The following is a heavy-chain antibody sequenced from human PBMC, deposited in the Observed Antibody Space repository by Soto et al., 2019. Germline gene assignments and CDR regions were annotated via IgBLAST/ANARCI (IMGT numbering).Heavy chain of an antibody. Sequence: EVQLLESGGGLVQPGGSLRLSCAASGFPFSSYAMSWVRQARGKGLEWVSAISGSGGRKYYADSGKGRFTNSRESSKNTLYLKMNSLRAEDTAVYYCAKDRRVDSSGYLFYWGQGTLVTVS. V-gene: IGHV3-23*01. CDR1: GFPFSSYA. J-gene: IGHJ4*02. CDR3: AKDRRVDSSGYLFY. D-gene: IGHD3-22*01. CDR2: ISGSGGRK.